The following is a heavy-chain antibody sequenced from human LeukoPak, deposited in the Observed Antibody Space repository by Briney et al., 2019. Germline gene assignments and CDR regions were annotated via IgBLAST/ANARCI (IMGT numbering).Heavy chain of an antibody. CDR2: INVDGSTT. D-gene: IGHD6-19*01. CDR1: GFTFSSYW. V-gene: IGHV3-74*01. J-gene: IGHJ4*02. Sequence: PGGSLRLSCAASGFTFSSYWMHWVRQVPGRGLVWVSRINVDGSTTNYADSVKGRFTISRDNAKNTLYLQMNSLRDEDTAVYYCVRFSSGWSPSGFDSWGRGTLVTVSS. CDR3: VRFSSGWSPSGFDS.